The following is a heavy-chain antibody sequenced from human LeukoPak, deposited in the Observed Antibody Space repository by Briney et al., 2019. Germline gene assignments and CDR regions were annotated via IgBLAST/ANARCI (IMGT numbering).Heavy chain of an antibody. CDR2: ISGSGGST. CDR3: AKDEDIVVVPEVYFDY. J-gene: IGHJ4*02. CDR1: GFTFSSYA. V-gene: IGHV3-23*01. D-gene: IGHD2-2*01. Sequence: GGSLRLSCAASGFTFSSYAMSWVRQAPGKGLEWVSAISGSGGSTYYADSVKGRFTISRDNSKNTLYLRMNSLRAEDTAVYYCAKDEDIVVVPEVYFDYWGQGTLVTVSS.